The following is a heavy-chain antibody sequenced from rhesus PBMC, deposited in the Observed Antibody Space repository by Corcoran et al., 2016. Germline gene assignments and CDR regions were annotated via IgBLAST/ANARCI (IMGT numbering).Heavy chain of an antibody. Sequence: QLQLQESGPGLVKPSETLSVTCAVSGGPISSSYWSWIRQAPGKGLEWIGYSYGSGSRTNSNPSLKSRVSLSVDTSKNQLSLRLSSVTTADTAVYYCARTYSGSWMDAFDFWGQGLRVTVSS. CDR2: SYGSGSRT. CDR3: ARTYSGSWMDAFDF. CDR1: GGPISSSY. V-gene: IGHV4-169*01. J-gene: IGHJ3*01. D-gene: IGHD6-25*01.